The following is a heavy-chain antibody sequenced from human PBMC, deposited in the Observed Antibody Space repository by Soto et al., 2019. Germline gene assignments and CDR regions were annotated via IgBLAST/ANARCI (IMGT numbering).Heavy chain of an antibody. D-gene: IGHD5-18*01. Sequence: ASVKVSCKASGYTFTSYGISWVRQAPGQGLEWMGWINAYNVNTNYAQKLQGRVTMTTDTSTSTAYMKLRSLRSDDTAVYYCARVALEDTAMVGVDYWGQGTLVTSPQ. CDR3: ARVALEDTAMVGVDY. CDR2: INAYNVNT. J-gene: IGHJ4*02. CDR1: GYTFTSYG. V-gene: IGHV1-18*04.